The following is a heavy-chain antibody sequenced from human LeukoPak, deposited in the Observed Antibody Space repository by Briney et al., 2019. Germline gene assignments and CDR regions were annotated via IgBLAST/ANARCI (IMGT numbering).Heavy chain of an antibody. V-gene: IGHV3-21*01. CDR3: VQRGVGPRGTYYFDF. CDR1: GFTFSSYS. Sequence: KPGGSLRLSCAASGFTFSSYSMNWVRQAPGKGLEWVSSISTTSNYIYYADSVKGRFTISRDNAKSSLYPQMNSLRAEDTALYYCVQRGVGPRGTYYFDFWGQGTLVTVSS. D-gene: IGHD1-26*01. J-gene: IGHJ4*02. CDR2: ISTTSNYI.